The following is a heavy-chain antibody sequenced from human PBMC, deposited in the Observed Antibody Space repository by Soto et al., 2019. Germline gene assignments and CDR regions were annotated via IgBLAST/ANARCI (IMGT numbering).Heavy chain of an antibody. V-gene: IGHV1-69*08. CDR1: GGTFSSYT. J-gene: IGHJ4*02. D-gene: IGHD3-10*01. CDR3: ARDHYGSGSRDYHLDY. Sequence: QVQLVQSGAEVKKPGSSVKVSCKASGGTFSSYTISWVRHAPGQGLEWMGRIIPILGIANYAQKFQGRVTITADKSTSTAYMELSSLRSEDTAVYYCARDHYGSGSRDYHLDYWGQGTLVTVSS. CDR2: IIPILGIA.